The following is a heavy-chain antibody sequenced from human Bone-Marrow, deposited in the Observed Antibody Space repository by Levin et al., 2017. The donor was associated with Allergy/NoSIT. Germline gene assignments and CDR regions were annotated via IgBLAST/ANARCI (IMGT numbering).Heavy chain of an antibody. J-gene: IGHJ6*02. V-gene: IGHV3-33*01. CDR1: GFPFRSYG. D-gene: IGHD3-9*01. Sequence: PGGSLRLSCSASGFPFRSYGMHWVRQAPGKGLEWVAVIWLDGSHKYYADSVKGRFTISRDNLNKTLYLEMNSLRVEDTAVYFCARDDIFLTHYGLDVWGQGTTVTVSS. CDR2: IWLDGSHK. CDR3: ARDDIFLTHYGLDV.